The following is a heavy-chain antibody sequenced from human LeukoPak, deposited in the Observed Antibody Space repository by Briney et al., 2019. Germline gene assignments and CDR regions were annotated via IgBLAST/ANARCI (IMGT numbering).Heavy chain of an antibody. Sequence: PGGSLSLSCEASGFTFNTYSMNWARQAPGKGREWGSSIDSSVGYMFYADSVKVRFIISRDNAKDSLYLQMHSLRVEDTAVYYCLRGDRRDYWGQGTLVTVSS. CDR3: LRGDRRDY. V-gene: IGHV3-21*06. J-gene: IGHJ4*02. CDR2: IDSSVGYM. CDR1: GFTFNTYS.